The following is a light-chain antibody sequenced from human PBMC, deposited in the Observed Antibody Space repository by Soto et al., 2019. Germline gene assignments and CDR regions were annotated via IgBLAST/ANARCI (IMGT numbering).Light chain of an antibody. CDR2: KVF. V-gene: IGKV1-5*03. Sequence: DIQMTQSPSTVSASIGGRVIITCRASQRISSCLAWYQQKPGKAPKLLIYKVFTLQSGVPARFSGRESGTQFTLTISSLQPDDFASYYCQQYSSSSTFGQRTKVE. J-gene: IGKJ1*01. CDR1: QRISSC. CDR3: QQYSSSST.